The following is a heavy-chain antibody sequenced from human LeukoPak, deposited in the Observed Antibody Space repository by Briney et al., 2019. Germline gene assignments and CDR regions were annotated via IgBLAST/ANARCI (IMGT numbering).Heavy chain of an antibody. CDR1: GYTFTGYY. CDR3: RTDRYGDYGDYIDY. J-gene: IGHJ4*02. D-gene: IGHD4-17*01. CDR2: INPKRGGT. V-gene: IGHV1-2*02. Sequence: ASVKVSCKASGYTFTGYYMHWVRQAPGQGLERMGWINPKRGGTNYAQKFQGGVTMTRDTSISTAYMELSRLRSDDTAVYYCRTDRYGDYGDYIDYWGQGTLVTVSS.